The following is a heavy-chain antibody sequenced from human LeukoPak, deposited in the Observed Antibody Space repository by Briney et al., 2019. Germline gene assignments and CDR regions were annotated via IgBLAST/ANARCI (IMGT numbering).Heavy chain of an antibody. D-gene: IGHD3-10*01. Sequence: SETLSLTCTVSGGSISSYYWSWIRQPPGKGLEWIGYIYYSGSTNYNPSLKSPVTISVDTSKNQFSLKLSSVTAADTAVYYCASSEGGYYYYGMDVWGQGTTVTVSS. V-gene: IGHV4-59*08. J-gene: IGHJ6*02. CDR3: ASSEGGYYYYGMDV. CDR2: IYYSGST. CDR1: GGSISSYY.